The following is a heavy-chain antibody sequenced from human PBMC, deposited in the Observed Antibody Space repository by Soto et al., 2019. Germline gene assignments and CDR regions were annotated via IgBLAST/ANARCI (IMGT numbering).Heavy chain of an antibody. J-gene: IGHJ6*03. Sequence: QVQLVQSGAEVKKPGSSVKISCTASGDTFNDRTFTWVRRAPDQGLEWMGRVIPLLDASNYAEKFQDRVTITADKSTNTAYMELSGLKSEDSAIYYCASGKTQMTQDRMGFYYYMDVWGKGSTVTVSS. V-gene: IGHV1-69*08. CDR1: GDTFNDRT. D-gene: IGHD1-26*01. CDR3: ASGKTQMTQDRMGFYYYMDV. CDR2: VIPLLDAS.